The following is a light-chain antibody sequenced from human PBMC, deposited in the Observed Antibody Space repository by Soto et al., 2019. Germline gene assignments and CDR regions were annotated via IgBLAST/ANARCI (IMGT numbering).Light chain of an antibody. CDR1: QSVSSK. CDR3: QHRSTPPIT. J-gene: IGKJ5*01. Sequence: EIVMTQSPATLSVSPGEGATLSCRASQSVSSKLAWYQQKPGQAPRLLIYGASTRATGIPARFSGSGSGTEFTLIISTLEPEDSAVYYRQHRSTPPITFGQGTRLDTK. CDR2: GAS. V-gene: IGKV3-15*01.